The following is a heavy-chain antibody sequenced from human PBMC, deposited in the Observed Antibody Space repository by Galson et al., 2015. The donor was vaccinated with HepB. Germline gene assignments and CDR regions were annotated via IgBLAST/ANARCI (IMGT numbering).Heavy chain of an antibody. CDR3: ASSPIFGVDADY. D-gene: IGHD3-3*01. CDR1: GYTFTSYD. CDR2: MNPNSGNT. Sequence: SVKVSCKASGYTFTSYDINWVRQATGQGLEWMGWMNPNSGNTGYAQKFQGRVTMTRNTSISTAYMELSSLRSEDTAVYYCASSPIFGVDADYWGQGTLVTVSS. V-gene: IGHV1-8*01. J-gene: IGHJ4*02.